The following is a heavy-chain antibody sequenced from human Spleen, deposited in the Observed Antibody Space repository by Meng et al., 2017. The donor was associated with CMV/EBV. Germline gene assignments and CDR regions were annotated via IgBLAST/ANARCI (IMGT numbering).Heavy chain of an antibody. V-gene: IGHV4-30-4*08. CDR2: IYSSGST. CDR1: GGSNSSGDYC. Sequence: SGGSNSSGDYCWNWIRQPPGKGLEWIGYIYSSGSTYYNPSLKSRVTISVDTSRNQFSLKVNSVTAADTAVYYCARDPLEYSYGYDSWGQGTLVTVSS. CDR3: ARDPLEYSYGYDS. J-gene: IGHJ5*01. D-gene: IGHD5-18*01.